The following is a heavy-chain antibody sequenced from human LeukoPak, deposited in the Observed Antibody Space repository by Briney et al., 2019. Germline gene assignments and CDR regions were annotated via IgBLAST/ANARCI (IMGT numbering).Heavy chain of an antibody. Sequence: GGSRRLSCAASGFTFSDYYMSWIRPSPGKGLEWVSYISSSGSTKYYADSVKGRFTISRDNAKNSYLQMNSLRAEDTAVYYCARDGHAYGRGSPHYWGQGTLVTVSS. V-gene: IGHV3-11*01. D-gene: IGHD3-10*01. CDR1: GFTFSDYY. J-gene: IGHJ4*02. CDR2: ISSSGSTK. CDR3: ARDGHAYGRGSPHY.